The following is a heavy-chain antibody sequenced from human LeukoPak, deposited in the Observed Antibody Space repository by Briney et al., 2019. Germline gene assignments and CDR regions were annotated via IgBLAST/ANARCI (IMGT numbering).Heavy chain of an antibody. CDR3: AREDGDYRTADIDL. V-gene: IGHV3-21*01. D-gene: IGHD4-17*01. CDR2: ISSSSSYI. Sequence: VGSLRLSCAASGFTFSSYSMNWVRQAPGKGLEWVSSISSSSSYIYYADSVKGRFTISRDNAKNSLYLQMNSLRAEDTAVYYCAREDGDYRTADIDLWGRGTLVTVSS. J-gene: IGHJ2*01. CDR1: GFTFSSYS.